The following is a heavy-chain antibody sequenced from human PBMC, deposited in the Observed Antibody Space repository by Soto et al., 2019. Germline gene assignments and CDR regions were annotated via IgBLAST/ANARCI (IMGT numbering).Heavy chain of an antibody. CDR3: TKYRRTDAEGYSFDY. D-gene: IGHD2-15*01. CDR1: GGSISGSY. V-gene: IGHV4-59*01. CDR2: IHYSGST. Sequence: SETLSLTCTVSGGSISGSYWIWIRQTPGKVLEWVGYIHYSGSTNYNPSLKSRVTMSVDSAKNQFSLQLSSVTAADTAVYFCTKYRRTDAEGYSFDYWGREALVTASS. J-gene: IGHJ4*02.